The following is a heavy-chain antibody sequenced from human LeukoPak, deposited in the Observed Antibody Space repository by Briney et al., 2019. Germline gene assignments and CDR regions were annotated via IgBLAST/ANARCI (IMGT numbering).Heavy chain of an antibody. CDR2: ISYDGSNK. V-gene: IGHV3-30*18. CDR1: GFTFSSYG. D-gene: IGHD2-2*01. CDR3: AKYGPDCSSTSCYFDY. Sequence: GGSLRLSCAASGFTFSSYGMYWVRQAPGKGLEWVAVISYDGSNKYYADSVKGRFTISRDNSKNTLYLQMNSLRAEDTAVYYCAKYGPDCSSTSCYFDYWGQGTLVTVSS. J-gene: IGHJ4*02.